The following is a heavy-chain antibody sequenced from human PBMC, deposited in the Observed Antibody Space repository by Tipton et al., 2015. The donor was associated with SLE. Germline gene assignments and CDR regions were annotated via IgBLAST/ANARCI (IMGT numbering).Heavy chain of an antibody. CDR2: IHDSGGV. V-gene: IGHV4-59*12. Sequence: TLSLTCTVSGGSISSYYWSWIRQPPGKGLEWIGDIHDSGGVNHNTSLKSRVTMSVDTSKNQLSLKLSSVTAADTAVYYCARGRVDYIWGSYRPSSFDYWGQGTLVTVSS. CDR1: GGSISSYY. J-gene: IGHJ4*02. D-gene: IGHD3-16*02. CDR3: ARGRVDYIWGSYRPSSFDY.